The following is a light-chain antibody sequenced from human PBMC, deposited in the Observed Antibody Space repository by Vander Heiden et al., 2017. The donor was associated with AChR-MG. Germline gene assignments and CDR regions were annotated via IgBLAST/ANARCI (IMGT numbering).Light chain of an antibody. CDR3: AAWDDSLNGFQV. CDR2: SNN. V-gene: IGLV1-44*01. J-gene: IGLJ3*02. CDR1: YSNVGSHA. Sequence: QSVLTQPPSASGTPGQRVTISCSGRYSNVGSHAVNWYQQLPGTAPKLLIYSNNQRPSGVPDRFSGSKSGTSASLAISGLQSEDEADYYCAAWDDSLNGFQVFGGGTRLTVL.